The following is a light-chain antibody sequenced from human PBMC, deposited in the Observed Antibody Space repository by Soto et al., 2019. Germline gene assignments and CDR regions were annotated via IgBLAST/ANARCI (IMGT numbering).Light chain of an antibody. CDR1: SSDIGAYNF. Sequence: QSALTQPPSASGSPGQSVTISCSGSSSDIGAYNFVSWYQQHPGQAPKLMIFEVNQRPSGVPNRFSGSKSGNTASLTVSGLQAEDEADYYCSSVAGDNDVIFGGGTKVTVL. V-gene: IGLV2-8*01. CDR3: SSVAGDNDVI. CDR2: EVN. J-gene: IGLJ2*01.